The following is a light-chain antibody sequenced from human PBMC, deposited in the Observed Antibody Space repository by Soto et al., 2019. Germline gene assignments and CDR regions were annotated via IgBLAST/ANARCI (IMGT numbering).Light chain of an antibody. CDR3: GTWDSSLSAGV. Sequence: QSVLTQAPSVSAAPGQKVTISCSGSSSNIGNNYVAWYQQLPGAAPKLLIYDNNKRPSGIPDRFSGSKSDTSATLVITGLQTGDEADYYCGTWDSSLSAGVFGGGTQLTGL. J-gene: IGLJ2*01. CDR1: SSNIGNNY. CDR2: DNN. V-gene: IGLV1-51*01.